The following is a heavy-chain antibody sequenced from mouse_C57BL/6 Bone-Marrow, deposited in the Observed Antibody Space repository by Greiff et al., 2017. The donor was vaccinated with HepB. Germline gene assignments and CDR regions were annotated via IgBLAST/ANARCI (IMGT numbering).Heavy chain of an antibody. Sequence: EVHLVESEGGLVQPGSSMKLSCTASGFTFSDYYMAWVRQVPEKGLEWVANINYDGSSTYYLDSLKSRFIISRDNAKNILYLQMSSLKSEDTATYYCAREEGYSNLFAYWGQGTLVTVSA. D-gene: IGHD2-5*01. J-gene: IGHJ3*01. CDR3: AREEGYSNLFAY. CDR1: GFTFSDYY. V-gene: IGHV5-16*01. CDR2: INYDGSST.